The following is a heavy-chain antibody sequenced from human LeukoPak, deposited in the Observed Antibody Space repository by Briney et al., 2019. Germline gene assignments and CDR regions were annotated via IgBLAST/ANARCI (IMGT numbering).Heavy chain of an antibody. J-gene: IGHJ4*02. D-gene: IGHD3-16*01. V-gene: IGHV3-30*03. CDR3: ARDKDGWGIHDF. Sequence: PGGSLRLSCAASGFNFSDYGLPWVRQAPGKGLEWVALISYDGSQKNFADSVKGRFTTSRDNSKFTMYLEMNSLRAEDTAVYFCARDKDGWGIHDFWGQGTLVTVSA. CDR1: GFNFSDYG. CDR2: ISYDGSQK.